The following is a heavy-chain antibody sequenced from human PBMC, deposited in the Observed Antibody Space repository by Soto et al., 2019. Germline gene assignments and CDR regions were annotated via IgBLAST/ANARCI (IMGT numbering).Heavy chain of an antibody. CDR3: ARERGSGWTFDY. CDR2: ISSSSTL. D-gene: IGHD6-19*01. CDR1: GFTFSTYS. Sequence: GGSLRLSCAASGFTFSTYSMNWVRQAPGKGLEWVSSISSSSTLYYADSVKGRFTISRDNVQNSLYLQMHSLRAEDTAVYYCARERGSGWTFDYWGQGTLVTVSS. V-gene: IGHV3-48*01. J-gene: IGHJ4*02.